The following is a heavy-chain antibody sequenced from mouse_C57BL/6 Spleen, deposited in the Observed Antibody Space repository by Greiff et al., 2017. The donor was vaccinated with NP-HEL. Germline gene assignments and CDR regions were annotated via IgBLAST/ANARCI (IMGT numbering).Heavy chain of an antibody. D-gene: IGHD1-1*01. CDR3: ARYGSSHFDY. J-gene: IGHJ2*01. CDR2: IDPNSGGT. V-gene: IGHV1-72*01. Sequence: QVQLQQPGAELVKPGASVKLSCKASGYTFTSYWMHWVKQRPGRGLEWIGRIDPNSGGTKYNEKFKSKATLTVDKPSSTAYMQLSILTSEDSAVYYCARYGSSHFDYWGQGTTLTVSS. CDR1: GYTFTSYW.